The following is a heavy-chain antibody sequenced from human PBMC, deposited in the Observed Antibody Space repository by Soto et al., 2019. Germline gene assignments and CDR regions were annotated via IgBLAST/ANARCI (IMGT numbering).Heavy chain of an antibody. CDR3: ARSAVRGVSQRNMDV. CDR2: IIPIFGTA. V-gene: IGHV1-69*06. Sequence: SVKVSCKASGCTFSSYAISWVRQAPGQGLEWMGGIIPIFGTANYAQKFQGRVTITADKSTSTVYMELSSLRAEDTAVHYGARSAVRGVSQRNMDVWGQGTTVTVSS. CDR1: GCTFSSYA. J-gene: IGHJ6*02. D-gene: IGHD3-10*01.